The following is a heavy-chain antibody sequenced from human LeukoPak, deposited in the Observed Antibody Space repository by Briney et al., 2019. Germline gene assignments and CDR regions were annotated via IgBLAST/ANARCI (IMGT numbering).Heavy chain of an antibody. V-gene: IGHV3-74*01. CDR1: GFTFSRYW. J-gene: IGHJ5*02. Sequence: GGSLRLSCAASGFTFSRYWMHWVRQAPGKGLVWVSRTNSDGSLPSYADSVKGRFTISRDNAKNTLYLQMDSLGVEDTAIYYCARGLPGYSNTWNDHWGQGTLVTVSS. CDR2: TNSDGSLP. D-gene: IGHD6-13*01. CDR3: ARGLPGYSNTWNDH.